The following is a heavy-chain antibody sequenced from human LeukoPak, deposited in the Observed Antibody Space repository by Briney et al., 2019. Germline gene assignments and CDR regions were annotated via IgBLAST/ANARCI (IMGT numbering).Heavy chain of an antibody. CDR1: GFTFSSYS. D-gene: IGHD6-13*01. J-gene: IGHJ3*02. Sequence: GGSLRLSCAASGFTFSSYSMNWVRQAPGKGLEWVSSISSSSSYIYYADSVKGRFTISRDNAKNSLYLQMNSLRAEDTAVYYCAREGGEAAPDAFDIWGQGTMVTVSS. CDR2: ISSSSSYI. CDR3: AREGGEAAPDAFDI. V-gene: IGHV3-21*01.